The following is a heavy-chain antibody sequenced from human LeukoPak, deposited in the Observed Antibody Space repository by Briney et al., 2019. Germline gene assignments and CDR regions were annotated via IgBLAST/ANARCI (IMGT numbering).Heavy chain of an antibody. V-gene: IGHV5-51*01. J-gene: IGHJ6*02. CDR2: IYPGDSDT. CDR3: ARQKSVAATRYYYYGMDV. Sequence: KPGESLKISCKGSGYSFTSYWIGWVRQMPGKGLEWMGIIYPGDSDTRYSPSFQGQVTISADKSISTAYLQWSSLKASDTAMYYCARQKSVAATRYYYYGMDVWGQGTTATVSS. CDR1: GYSFTSYW. D-gene: IGHD2-15*01.